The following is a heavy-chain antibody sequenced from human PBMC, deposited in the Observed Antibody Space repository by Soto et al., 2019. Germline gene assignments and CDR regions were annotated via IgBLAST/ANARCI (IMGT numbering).Heavy chain of an antibody. CDR3: VTVNLVGAAYYFDY. Sequence: SETLSLTCTVSDGSIRNGDYYWGWIRQPPGKGLEWIGYVYYSGTTYSHPSLNSRVSISVDTSENQFSLRLTSVTAADTAVYYCVTVNLVGAAYYFDYWGPGTLVTVS. CDR2: VYYSGTT. J-gene: IGHJ4*02. D-gene: IGHD1-26*01. CDR1: DGSIRNGDYY. V-gene: IGHV4-30-4*01.